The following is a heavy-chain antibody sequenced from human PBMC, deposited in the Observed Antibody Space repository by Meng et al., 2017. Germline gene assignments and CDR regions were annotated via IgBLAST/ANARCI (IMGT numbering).Heavy chain of an antibody. CDR1: GDSFTTYY. J-gene: IGHJ4*02. CDR3: ARGPYSSGWYANLDY. CDR2: IYPSGGST. V-gene: IGHV1-46*01. D-gene: IGHD6-19*01. Sequence: VQSGGAVKKPVTSVKVPCNASGDSFTTYYMHWVRQAPGRGLEWMGIIYPSGGSTSYAQKFQGRVTMTRDTSTSTVYMELSSLRSEDTAVYYCARGPYSSGWYANLDYWGQGTLVTVSS.